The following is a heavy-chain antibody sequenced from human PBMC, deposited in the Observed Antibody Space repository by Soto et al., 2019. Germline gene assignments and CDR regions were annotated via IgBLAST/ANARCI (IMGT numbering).Heavy chain of an antibody. CDR2: IIPIFGTA. J-gene: IGHJ6*02. CDR1: GGTFSSYA. Sequence: SVKVSCKASGGTFSSYAISWVRQAPGQGLEWMGGIIPIFGTANYAQKFQGRVTITADKSTSTAYMELSSLRSEDTAVYYCARAGDYDFWSGLYYYGMDVWGQGTTVTVSS. D-gene: IGHD3-3*01. V-gene: IGHV1-69*06. CDR3: ARAGDYDFWSGLYYYGMDV.